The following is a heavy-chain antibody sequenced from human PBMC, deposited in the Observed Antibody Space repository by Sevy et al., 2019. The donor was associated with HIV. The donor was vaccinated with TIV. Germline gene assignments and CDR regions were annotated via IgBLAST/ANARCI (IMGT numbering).Heavy chain of an antibody. J-gene: IGHJ3*02. Sequence: ASVKVSCKASGYTFTGYYMHWVRQAPGQGLEWMGWINPNSGGTNYAQKFQGWVTMTRDTSTSTAYMELSRLRSDDTAVYYCARDRGPYSSGLDAFDIWGQGTMVTVSS. V-gene: IGHV1-2*04. D-gene: IGHD6-19*01. CDR2: INPNSGGT. CDR3: ARDRGPYSSGLDAFDI. CDR1: GYTFTGYY.